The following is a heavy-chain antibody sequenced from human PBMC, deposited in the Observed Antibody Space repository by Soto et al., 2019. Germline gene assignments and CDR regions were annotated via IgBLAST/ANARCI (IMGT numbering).Heavy chain of an antibody. CDR3: ARGCSGGSCQPFDY. D-gene: IGHD2-15*01. CDR2: INAGNGNT. J-gene: IGHJ4*02. Sequence: ASVKVSCKASGYTYTSYAMHWVRQAPGQRLEWMGWINAGNGNTKYSQKFQGRVTITRDTSASTAYMELSSLRSEDTAVYYCARGCSGGSCQPFDYWGQGTLVTVSS. V-gene: IGHV1-3*01. CDR1: GYTYTSYA.